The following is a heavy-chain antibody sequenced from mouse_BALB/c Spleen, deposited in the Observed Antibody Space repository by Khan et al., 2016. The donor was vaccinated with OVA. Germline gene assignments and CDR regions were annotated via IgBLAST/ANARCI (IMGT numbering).Heavy chain of an antibody. CDR3: IRDRAYYRSDGWFAY. Sequence: HVQLKLSGAELARPGASVKMSCKTSGFTFTSYTIYWIKLRPGQGLEWIGYINPNNGYTNYNQKFKDKATLTADKSSTTVYMQLSSLTSGDSAFYNYIRDRAYYRSDGWFAYWGQGTLVTVSA. CDR2: INPNNGYT. V-gene: IGHV1-4*01. CDR1: GFTFTSYT. J-gene: IGHJ3*01. D-gene: IGHD2-14*01.